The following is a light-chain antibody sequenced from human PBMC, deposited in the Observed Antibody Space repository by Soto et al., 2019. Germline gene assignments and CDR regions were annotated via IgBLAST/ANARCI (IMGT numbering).Light chain of an antibody. Sequence: SYVLTQPPSVSVAPGQTATITCGGTNIGGKTVHWYQQKPGQAPVVVVDHDTDRPSGIPERFSGSNSGNTATLTISRVEAGDEADYYCQVWASSTDLDVFGPGTKVTVL. J-gene: IGLJ1*01. CDR3: QVWASSTDLDV. CDR1: NIGGKT. V-gene: IGLV3-21*02. CDR2: HDT.